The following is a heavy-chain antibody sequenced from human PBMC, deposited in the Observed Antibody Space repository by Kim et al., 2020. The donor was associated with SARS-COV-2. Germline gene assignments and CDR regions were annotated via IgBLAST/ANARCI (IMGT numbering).Heavy chain of an antibody. J-gene: IGHJ4*02. V-gene: IGHV3-33*01. CDR2: IWYDGSNK. CDR1: GFTFSSYG. D-gene: IGHD3-16*01. Sequence: GGSLRLSCAASGFTFSSYGMHWVRQAPGKGLEWVAVIWYDGSNKYYADSVKGRFTISRDNSKNTLYLQMNSLRAEDTAVYYCARDLIVGAWGECDDGGQGTLVTVSS. CDR3: ARDLIVGAWGECDD.